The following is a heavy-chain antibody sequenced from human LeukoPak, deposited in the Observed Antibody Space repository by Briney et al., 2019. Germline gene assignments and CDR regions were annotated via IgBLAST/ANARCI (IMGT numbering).Heavy chain of an antibody. D-gene: IGHD3-10*01. Sequence: GGPLRLSCAASGFTFSSYAMHWVRQAPGKGLEWVAVISYDGSNKYYADSVKGRFTISRDNSKNTLYLQMNSLRAEDTAVYYCARVSYGSGLDYWGQGALVTVSS. J-gene: IGHJ4*02. CDR2: ISYDGSNK. CDR3: ARVSYGSGLDY. CDR1: GFTFSSYA. V-gene: IGHV3-30-3*01.